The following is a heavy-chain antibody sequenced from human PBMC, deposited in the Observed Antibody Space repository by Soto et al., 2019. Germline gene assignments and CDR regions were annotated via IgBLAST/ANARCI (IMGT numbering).Heavy chain of an antibody. CDR1: GFTVSGKKY. CDR2: LYDLDGT. CDR3: ATWHLREHAYDI. V-gene: IGHV3-53*01. Sequence: LRLSCAAFGFTVSGKKYVAWVRHAPGKGLEWVSALYDLDGTYYADSVKGRFTTSSDSSRTTVYLQMNDLRPDDTAVYSCATWHLREHAYDIWGQGTTVTVSS. J-gene: IGHJ3*02. D-gene: IGHD3-10*01.